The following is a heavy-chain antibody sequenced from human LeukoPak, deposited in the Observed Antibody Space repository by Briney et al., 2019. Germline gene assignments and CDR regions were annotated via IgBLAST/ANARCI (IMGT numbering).Heavy chain of an antibody. CDR2: IIPIFGTA. D-gene: IGHD3-9*01. V-gene: IGHV1-69*05. CDR1: GGTFSSYA. CDR3: ARDHQGVPDYDILTGYYPLDY. Sequence: SVKVSCKASGGTFSSYAISWVRQAPGQGLEWMGRIIPIFGTANYAQKFQGRVTITTDESTSTAYMELSSLRSEGTAVYYCARDHQGVPDYDILTGYYPLDYWGQGTLVTVSS. J-gene: IGHJ4*02.